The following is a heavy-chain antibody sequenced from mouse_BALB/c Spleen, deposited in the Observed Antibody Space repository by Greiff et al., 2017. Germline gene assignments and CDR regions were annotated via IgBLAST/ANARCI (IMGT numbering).Heavy chain of an antibody. V-gene: IGHV2-9*02. D-gene: IGHD4-1*01. CDR2: IWAGGST. CDR3: ARDANWDFDY. J-gene: IGHJ2*01. CDR1: GFSLTSYG. Sequence: QVHVKQSGPGLVQPSQSLSITCTVSGFSLTSYGVHWVRQPPGKGLEWLGVIWAGGSTNYNSALMSRLSISKDNSKSQVFLKMNSLQTDDTAMYYCARDANWDFDYWGQGTTLTVSS.